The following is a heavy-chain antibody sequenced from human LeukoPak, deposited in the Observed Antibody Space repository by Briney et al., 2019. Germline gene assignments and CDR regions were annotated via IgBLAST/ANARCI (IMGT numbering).Heavy chain of an antibody. V-gene: IGHV3-43*01. J-gene: IGHJ4*02. CDR3: AKEGGIAVAGPGYYFDY. Sequence: GGSLRLSCAASGFTFDDYAMHWVRQAPGKGLEWVSLISWDGGSTYYADSVKGRFTISRDNSKNSLYLQMNSLRTEDTALYYCAKEGGIAVAGPGYYFDYWGQGTLVTVSS. CDR1: GFTFDDYA. D-gene: IGHD6-19*01. CDR2: ISWDGGST.